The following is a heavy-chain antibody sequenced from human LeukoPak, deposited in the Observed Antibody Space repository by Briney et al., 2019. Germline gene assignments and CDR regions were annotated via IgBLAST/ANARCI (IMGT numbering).Heavy chain of an antibody. CDR3: ARGWDSSSWYHYWYFDL. CDR1: GGSFSGYY. J-gene: IGHJ2*01. CDR2: INHSGST. V-gene: IGHV4-34*01. D-gene: IGHD6-13*01. Sequence: SETLSLTCAVHGGSFSGYYWSWIRQPPGKGLEWIGEINHSGSTNYNPSLKSRVTISVDTSKNQFSLKLSSVTAADTAVYYCARGWDSSSWYHYWYFDLWGRGTLITVSS.